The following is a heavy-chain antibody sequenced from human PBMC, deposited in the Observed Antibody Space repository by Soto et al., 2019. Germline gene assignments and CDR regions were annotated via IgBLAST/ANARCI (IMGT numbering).Heavy chain of an antibody. D-gene: IGHD6-13*01. CDR1: GYTFTSYA. V-gene: IGHV1-3*01. CDR3: ARAPRIAPDAFDI. CDR2: INAGNGNT. Sequence: ASVKVSCKASGYTFTSYAMHWVRQAPGQRLEWMGWINAGNGNTKYSQKFQGRVTITRDTSASTAYMELSSLRSEDTAVYYCARAPRIAPDAFDIWGQGTMVTVSS. J-gene: IGHJ3*02.